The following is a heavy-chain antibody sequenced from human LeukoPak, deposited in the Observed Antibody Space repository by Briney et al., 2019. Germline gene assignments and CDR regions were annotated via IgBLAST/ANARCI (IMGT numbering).Heavy chain of an antibody. CDR2: ISYDGSNK. Sequence: PGRSLRLSCAASGFTFSSYAMHWVRQAPGKGLEWVAVISYDGSNKYYADSVKGRFTISRDNSKNTLYLQMNSLRAEDTAVYYCARDLRYDSSGPLDYWGQGTPVTVSS. J-gene: IGHJ4*02. CDR3: ARDLRYDSSGPLDY. CDR1: GFTFSSYA. D-gene: IGHD3-22*01. V-gene: IGHV3-30-3*01.